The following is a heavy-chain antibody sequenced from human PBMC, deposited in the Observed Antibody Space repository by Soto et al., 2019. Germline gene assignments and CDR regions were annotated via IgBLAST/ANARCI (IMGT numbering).Heavy chain of an antibody. J-gene: IGHJ4*02. D-gene: IGHD3-22*01. CDR2: INHSGST. V-gene: IGHV4-34*01. CDR3: ARASSDYYDSSGPNYFDY. CDR1: GGSFSGYY. Sequence: SETLSLTXAVYGGSFSGYYWSWIRQPPGKGLEWIGEINHSGSTNYNPSLKSRVTISVDTSKNQFSLKLSSVTAADTAVYYCARASSDYYDSSGPNYFDYWGQGTLVTVSS.